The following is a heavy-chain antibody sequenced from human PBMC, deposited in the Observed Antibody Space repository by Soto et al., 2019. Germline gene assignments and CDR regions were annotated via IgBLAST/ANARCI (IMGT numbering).Heavy chain of an antibody. V-gene: IGHV3-53*01. D-gene: IGHD6-19*01. CDR1: GFTVSSNY. Sequence: LILSCAASGFTVSSNYMSWVRQAPGKGLEWVSVIYSGGSTNYADAVKGRFTISRDNSKNTLYLQMNSLRAEDTAVYYCARGTMAVNFDYWGQGTLVTVSS. CDR3: ARGTMAVNFDY. J-gene: IGHJ4*02. CDR2: IYSGGST.